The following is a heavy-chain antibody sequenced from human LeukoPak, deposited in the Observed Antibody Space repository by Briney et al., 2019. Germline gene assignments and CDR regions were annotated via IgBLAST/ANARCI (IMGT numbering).Heavy chain of an antibody. V-gene: IGHV4-59*01. Sequence: SETLSLTCTVSGGSISSYYWSWIRQPPGKGLEWIGYIYYSGSTNYNPSLKSRVTISVDTSKNQFSLKLSSVTAADTAVYYCARDGSDYAPGYFDYWGQGTLVTVSS. CDR2: IYYSGST. J-gene: IGHJ4*02. D-gene: IGHD4-17*01. CDR1: GGSISSYY. CDR3: ARDGSDYAPGYFDY.